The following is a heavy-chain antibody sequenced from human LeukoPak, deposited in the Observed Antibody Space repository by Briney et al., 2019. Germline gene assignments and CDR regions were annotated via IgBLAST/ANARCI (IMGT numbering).Heavy chain of an antibody. J-gene: IGHJ6*03. V-gene: IGHV3-15*01. CDR2: IKSKTDGGRT. D-gene: IGHD3-3*01. Sequence: GGSLRLSCAASGFTFSNAWMSWVRQAPGKGLEWVGRIKSKTDGGRTDYAAPVKGRFTISRDDSKNTLYLQMNSLKTEDTAVYYCTTYDFWSGYYMGPWYYYYYMDVWGKGTTVTVSS. CDR3: TTYDFWSGYYMGPWYYYYYMDV. CDR1: GFTFSNAW.